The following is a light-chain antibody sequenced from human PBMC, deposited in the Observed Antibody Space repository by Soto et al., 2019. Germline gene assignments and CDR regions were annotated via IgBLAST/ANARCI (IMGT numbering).Light chain of an antibody. V-gene: IGKV1-27*01. Sequence: IRMTQSPSSLSAYVGDRVTITCRASQGINHYLAWFQQKPGKVPKLLIYATSTLQSGVPSRFSGSGFGTDFTLTISSLQPEDVATYYCQKHNSAPLFFGPGTKVDI. CDR2: ATS. CDR3: QKHNSAPLF. J-gene: IGKJ3*01. CDR1: QGINHY.